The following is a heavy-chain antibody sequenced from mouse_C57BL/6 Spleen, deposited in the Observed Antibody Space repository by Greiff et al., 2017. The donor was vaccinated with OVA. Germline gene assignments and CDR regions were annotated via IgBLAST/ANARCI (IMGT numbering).Heavy chain of an antibody. J-gene: IGHJ1*03. CDR1: GYTFTDYN. CDR3: ATPTGTGWYFDV. CDR2: INPNNGGT. D-gene: IGHD4-1*02. Sequence: VQLQQSGPELVKPGASVKMSCKASGYTFTDYNMHWVKQSHGKSLEWIGYINPNNGGTSYNQKFKGKATLTVNKSSSTAYMELRSLTSEGSAVYYCATPTGTGWYFDVWGTGTTVTVSS. V-gene: IGHV1-22*01.